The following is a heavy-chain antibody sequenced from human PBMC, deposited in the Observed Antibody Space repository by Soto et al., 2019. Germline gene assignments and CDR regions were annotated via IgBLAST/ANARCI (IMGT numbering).Heavy chain of an antibody. Sequence: GGSLRRSCAASALTFTNYAMHWVRQAPGKGLEWVAVISYYGTSEYYAESLKGRFTISRDNSKSTLYLQMNSLRPEDTAVYYCARVREDWQLVRGAGMDVWGQGTTVTVSS. CDR3: ARVREDWQLVRGAGMDV. D-gene: IGHD3-10*01. CDR1: ALTFTNYA. J-gene: IGHJ6*02. V-gene: IGHV3-30-3*01. CDR2: ISYYGTSE.